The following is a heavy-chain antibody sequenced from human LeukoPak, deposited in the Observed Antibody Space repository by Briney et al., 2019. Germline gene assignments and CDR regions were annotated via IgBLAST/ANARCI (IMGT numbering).Heavy chain of an antibody. CDR2: ISGSGGST. D-gene: IGHD3-22*01. V-gene: IGHV3-66*01. CDR1: GFRDTSNY. Sequence: GGSLRLSCVVSGFRDTSNYMSWVRQAPGKGLEWVSAISGSGGSTYYADSVKGRFTISRDNSKNTLYLQMNSLRAEDTAVYYCARDSSGPAYWGQGTLVTVSS. CDR3: ARDSSGPAY. J-gene: IGHJ4*02.